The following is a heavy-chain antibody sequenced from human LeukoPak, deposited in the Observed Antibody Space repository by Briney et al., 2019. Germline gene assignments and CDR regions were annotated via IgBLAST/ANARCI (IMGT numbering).Heavy chain of an antibody. CDR1: GYTLTELS. CDR3: ATDNRWLLAWLGY. V-gene: IGHV1-24*01. D-gene: IGHD2-15*01. J-gene: IGHJ4*02. CDR2: FDPEEGET. Sequence: APVKVSCKVSGYTLTELSMQWVRHAPGKGLERMGGFDPEEGETIYAQKFQGRVTMTEDTSTDTAYMELSSLRAEDTAVYYCATDNRWLLAWLGYWGQGTLVSVSS.